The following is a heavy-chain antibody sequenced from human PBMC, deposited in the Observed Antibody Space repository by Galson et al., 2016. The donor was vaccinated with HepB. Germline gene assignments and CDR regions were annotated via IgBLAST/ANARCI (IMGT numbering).Heavy chain of an antibody. J-gene: IGHJ4*02. CDR2: ISFDGTIK. CDR1: GFAFRSYA. D-gene: IGHD3-3*01. Sequence: SLRLSCAASGFAFRSYAMHWVRQAPGKGLDWVAHISFDGTIKYYADSVKGRFTISRDNFKNTLYLQMNSLRIEDTAVYYCGREPLWRVLTVDYWGQGSPVTVSS. V-gene: IGHV3-30*04. CDR3: GREPLWRVLTVDY.